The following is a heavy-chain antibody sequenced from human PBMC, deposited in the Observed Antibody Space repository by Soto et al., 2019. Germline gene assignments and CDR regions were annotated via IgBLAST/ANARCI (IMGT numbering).Heavy chain of an antibody. V-gene: IGHV3-49*03. CDR2: FRSKAYGGTT. CDR1: GFTFGDYA. D-gene: IGHD7-27*01. J-gene: IGHJ3*02. Sequence: GGSLGLSCTASGFTFGDYAMSWFRQVPGKGLEGEGFFRSKAYGGTTEYAASVKGRFTISRDDSKSIAYLQMNSLKTEDTAVYYCTRDRLGKPPNHDAFDIWGQGTMVTVSS. CDR3: TRDRLGKPPNHDAFDI.